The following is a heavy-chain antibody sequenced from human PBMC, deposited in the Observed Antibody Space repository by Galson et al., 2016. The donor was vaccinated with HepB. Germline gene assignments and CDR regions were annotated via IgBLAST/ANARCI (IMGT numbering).Heavy chain of an antibody. Sequence: TLSLTCIVSGDSISSGNYYWTWIRQHPGHGLEWIGYIHYSGNTYYNPSLKTRLTISRDTSKNHFSLKLFSVTAADTALYYCARGGGNYGRIFDIWGQGNLVTVSS. D-gene: IGHD3-3*02. J-gene: IGHJ4*02. CDR3: ARGGGNYGRIFDI. V-gene: IGHV4-31*03. CDR1: GDSISSGNYY. CDR2: IHYSGNT.